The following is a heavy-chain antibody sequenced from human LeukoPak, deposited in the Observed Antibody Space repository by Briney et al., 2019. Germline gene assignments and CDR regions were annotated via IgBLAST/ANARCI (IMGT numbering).Heavy chain of an antibody. Sequence: GASVKVSCKASGGTFSNYAINWVRQAPGQGLEWMGGIIPIFGTTNYAQKFQGRVTITTDESTSTAYMELSSLRSEDTAVYYCARVSGSDQILTGYFAYWGQGILVTVSS. D-gene: IGHD3-9*01. J-gene: IGHJ4*02. CDR1: GGTFSNYA. CDR3: ARVSGSDQILTGYFAY. CDR2: IIPIFGTT. V-gene: IGHV1-69*05.